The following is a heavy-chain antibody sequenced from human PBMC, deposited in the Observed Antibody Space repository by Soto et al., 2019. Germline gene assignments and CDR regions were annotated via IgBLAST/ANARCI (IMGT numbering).Heavy chain of an antibody. V-gene: IGHV3-30-3*01. J-gene: IGHJ4*02. CDR1: GFTFSSYA. CDR3: ARDGPPLLMITTHYFDY. Sequence: GGSLRLSCAASGFTFSSYAMHWVRQAPGKGLEWVAVISYDGSNKYYADSVKGRFTISRDNSKNTLYLQMNSLRAEDTAVYYCARDGPPLLMITTHYFDYWGQGTLVTVSS. D-gene: IGHD3-16*01. CDR2: ISYDGSNK.